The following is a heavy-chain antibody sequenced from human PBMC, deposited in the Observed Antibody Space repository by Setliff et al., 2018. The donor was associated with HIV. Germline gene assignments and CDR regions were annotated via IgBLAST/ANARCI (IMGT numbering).Heavy chain of an antibody. D-gene: IGHD3-22*01. CDR1: GFTFSNYE. CDR3: VTLLYDSSGFQEYFDC. J-gene: IGHJ4*02. V-gene: IGHV3-74*01. Sequence: GGSLRLSCLVSGFTFSNYEMIWVRQAPGKGLECISYINGDGTSTSYADSVKGRFTISRDNAKNTLSLQMNSLRADDTAVYFCVTLLYDSSGFQEYFDCWGRGTLVTVSS. CDR2: INGDGTST.